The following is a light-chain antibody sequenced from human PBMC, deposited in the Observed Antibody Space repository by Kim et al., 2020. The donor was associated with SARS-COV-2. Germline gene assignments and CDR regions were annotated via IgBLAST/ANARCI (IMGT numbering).Light chain of an antibody. Sequence: DIQMTQSPSSVSASVGDRVTITCRASQGIKNWLIWYQQKPGKAPTLLIYDASTLERGVPPRFSGSGSGTGFSLTISSLQPEDFATYCCQQGSSFPLSFGGGTKVDIK. J-gene: IGKJ4*01. V-gene: IGKV1-12*01. CDR3: QQGSSFPLS. CDR2: DAS. CDR1: QGIKNW.